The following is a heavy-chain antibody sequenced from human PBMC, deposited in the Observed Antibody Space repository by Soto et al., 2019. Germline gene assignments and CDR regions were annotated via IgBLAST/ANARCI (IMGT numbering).Heavy chain of an antibody. J-gene: IGHJ5*02. Sequence: GGSLRLSCAASGFTFSSYWMSWVRQAPGKGLEWVASIKQDGSEKYYVDSVKGRFTISRDTAKNSLYLQMNSLRAEDTAVYYCARNALWDTYNWFDPWGQGTLVTVSS. CDR3: ARNALWDTYNWFDP. CDR1: GFTFSSYW. D-gene: IGHD3-10*01. CDR2: IKQDGSEK. V-gene: IGHV3-7*03.